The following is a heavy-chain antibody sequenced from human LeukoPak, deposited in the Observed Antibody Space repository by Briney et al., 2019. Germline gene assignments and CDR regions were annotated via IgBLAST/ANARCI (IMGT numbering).Heavy chain of an antibody. D-gene: IGHD2-2*01. J-gene: IGHJ4*02. V-gene: IGHV3-7*01. CDR2: IKQDGGEK. CDR1: GFTFSSYW. CDR3: ARAPIVVVPTWRPTYFDY. Sequence: GGSLRLSCTTSGFTFSSYWMSWVRQAPGKGLEWVANIKQDGGEKYYVDSVKGRFTISRDNAKNSLYLQMNSLRAEDTAIYYCARAPIVVVPTWRPTYFDYWGQGTLVTVFS.